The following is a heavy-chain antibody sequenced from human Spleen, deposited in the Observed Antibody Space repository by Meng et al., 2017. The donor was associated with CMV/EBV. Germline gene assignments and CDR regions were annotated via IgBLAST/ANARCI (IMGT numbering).Heavy chain of an antibody. V-gene: IGHV3-21*01. J-gene: IGHJ4*02. D-gene: IGHD3/OR15-3a*01. CDR3: APEGLN. CDR1: GFSFSTYT. Sequence: GESLKISCAPSGFSFSTYTLHWVRQAPGKGLEWVASISSSRSYINYADSVKGRFTISRDNAKDSLYLQMSSLRAEDTAVYYCAPEGLNWGQGTLVTVSS. CDR2: ISSSRSYI.